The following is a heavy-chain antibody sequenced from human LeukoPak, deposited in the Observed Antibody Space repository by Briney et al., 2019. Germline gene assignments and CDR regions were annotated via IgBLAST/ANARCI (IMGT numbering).Heavy chain of an antibody. V-gene: IGHV3-21*06. CDR1: GFTFSSYS. CDR2: ISGSSNYI. J-gene: IGHJ4*02. D-gene: IGHD2-15*01. Sequence: KPGGSLRLSCVASGFTFSSYSMNWVRQAPGKGLEWLSSISGSSNYIYYADSMKGRFTISRDNAKNALYLQMNSLRAEDTALYYCARDGRAILRSFDSWGQGTLVTVSS. CDR3: ARDGRAILRSFDS.